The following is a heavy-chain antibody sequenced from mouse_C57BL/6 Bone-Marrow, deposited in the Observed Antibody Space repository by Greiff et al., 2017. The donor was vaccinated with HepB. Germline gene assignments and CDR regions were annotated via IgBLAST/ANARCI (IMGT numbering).Heavy chain of an antibody. J-gene: IGHJ3*01. CDR3: TNPYYSNYVFAY. D-gene: IGHD2-5*01. Sequence: VQLQQPGAELVRPGASVKLSCTASGFNIKDDYMHWVKQRPEQGLEWIGWIDPVNGDTEYASKFQGKATITADTSSNTAYLQLSSLTSEDTAVYYCTNPYYSNYVFAYWGQGTLVTVSA. CDR1: GFNIKDDY. V-gene: IGHV14-4*01. CDR2: IDPVNGDT.